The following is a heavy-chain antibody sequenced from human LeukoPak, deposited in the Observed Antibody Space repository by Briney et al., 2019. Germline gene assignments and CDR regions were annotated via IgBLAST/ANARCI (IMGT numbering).Heavy chain of an antibody. CDR3: ARDKFSSSWYGYFDY. Sequence: GGSLRLSCAASGFTFSSYGMSWVRQAPGKGLEWVSAISGSGGSTYYADSVKGRFTISRDNSKNTLYLQMNSLRAEDTAVYYCARDKFSSSWYGYFDYWGQGTLVTVSS. D-gene: IGHD6-13*01. V-gene: IGHV3-23*01. J-gene: IGHJ4*02. CDR1: GFTFSSYG. CDR2: ISGSGGST.